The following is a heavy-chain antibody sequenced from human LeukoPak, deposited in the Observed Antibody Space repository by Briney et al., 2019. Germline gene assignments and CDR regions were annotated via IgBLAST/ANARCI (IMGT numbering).Heavy chain of an antibody. CDR1: GMNSSNAW. Sequence: GGSLRLSCAASGMNSSNAWMSWVRQAPGKGLEWVANIKEDGSEKYYVDSVKGRFTISRDNANNSLYLQMNSLRVEDTAVYYCARGGLRYFALWGQGAPVAVSS. D-gene: IGHD3-16*01. CDR2: IKEDGSEK. V-gene: IGHV3-7*04. CDR3: ARGGLRYFAL. J-gene: IGHJ5*02.